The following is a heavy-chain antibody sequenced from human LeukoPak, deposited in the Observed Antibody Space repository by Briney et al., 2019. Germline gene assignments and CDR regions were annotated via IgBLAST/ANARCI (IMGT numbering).Heavy chain of an antibody. Sequence: ASVKVSCKASGGTFSSYAISWVRQAPGQGLDWMGGIIPIFGTANYAQKFQGRVTITADKSTSTAYMELSSLRSEDTAVYYCASSVVAATGTDYWGQGTLVTVSS. CDR1: GGTFSSYA. D-gene: IGHD2-15*01. V-gene: IGHV1-69*06. CDR3: ASSVVAATGTDY. J-gene: IGHJ4*02. CDR2: IIPIFGTA.